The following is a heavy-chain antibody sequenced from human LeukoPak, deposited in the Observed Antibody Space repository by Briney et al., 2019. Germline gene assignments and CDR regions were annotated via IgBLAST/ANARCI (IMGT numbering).Heavy chain of an antibody. Sequence: GGSLRLSCVATGLTFSKYWMRWVRHAPGKGLQWVANIKHDGSEKYYVDSVMGRFTISRDNAENSVYLQLNSLRAEDTAVYYCARDSWGDDYKGGLGGQGTLVIVSS. CDR1: GLTFSKYW. D-gene: IGHD5-24*01. CDR3: ARDSWGDDYKGGL. J-gene: IGHJ4*02. V-gene: IGHV3-7*01. CDR2: IKHDGSEK.